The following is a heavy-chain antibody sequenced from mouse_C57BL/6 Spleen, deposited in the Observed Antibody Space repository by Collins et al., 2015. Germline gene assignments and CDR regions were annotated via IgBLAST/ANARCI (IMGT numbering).Heavy chain of an antibody. CDR3: ARATGAMDY. CDR1: GYTFTNYW. CDR2: IYPGSGST. D-gene: IGHD1-1*01. J-gene: IGHJ4*01. V-gene: IGHV1-55*01. Sequence: QVQLQQPGAELVKPGASVEMSCKASGYTFTNYWITWVKQRPGQGLEWIGDIYPGSGSTNYNERFKSKATLTVDTSSSTAYMQLSSLTSEDSAVYYCARATGAMDYWGQGTSVTVSS.